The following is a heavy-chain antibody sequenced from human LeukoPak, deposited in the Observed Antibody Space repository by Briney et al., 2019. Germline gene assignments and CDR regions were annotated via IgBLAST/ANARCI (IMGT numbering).Heavy chain of an antibody. CDR1: GGSISSGGYS. CDR2: ISYSGST. D-gene: IGHD5-24*01. V-gene: IGHV4-30-4*07. J-gene: IGHJ4*02. Sequence: SETLSLTCTVSGGSISSGGYSWSWIRQPPGKGQERIGYISYSGSTYYNPSLKSRVTMSLDTSKNQFSLKLSSVTAADTAVYYCAKMSTAEVCFDYWGQGTLVTVSS. CDR3: AKMSTAEVCFDY.